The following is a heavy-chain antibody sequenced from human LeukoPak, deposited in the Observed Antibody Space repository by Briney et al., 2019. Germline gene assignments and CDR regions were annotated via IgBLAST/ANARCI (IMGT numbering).Heavy chain of an antibody. CDR1: GGSISSYY. Sequence: SETLSLTCTVSGGSISSYYWSWIRQPAGKGLEWIGRIETSGNTNYEPSLKSRVTMSVDTSKNQFSLKLSSETAADTAVYYCARVSSSWYQDWYFDLWGRGTLVTVSS. D-gene: IGHD6-13*01. CDR2: IETSGNT. V-gene: IGHV4-4*07. J-gene: IGHJ2*01. CDR3: ARVSSSWYQDWYFDL.